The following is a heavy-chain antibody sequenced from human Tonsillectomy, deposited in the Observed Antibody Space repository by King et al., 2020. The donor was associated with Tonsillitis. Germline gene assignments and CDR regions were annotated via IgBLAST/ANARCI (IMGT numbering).Heavy chain of an antibody. CDR1: GFTFSSYA. Sequence: VQLVESGGGVVQPGRSLRLSCAASGFTFSSYAMHWVRQAPGKGLEWVAVISYDGSNKYYADSVKGRFTISRDNSKNTLYLQMNSLRAEDTAVYYCARDGSGYCSGGSCYSWVFDDAFDIWGQGTMVTVSS. V-gene: IGHV3-30*04. D-gene: IGHD2-15*01. CDR2: ISYDGSNK. CDR3: ARDGSGYCSGGSCYSWVFDDAFDI. J-gene: IGHJ3*02.